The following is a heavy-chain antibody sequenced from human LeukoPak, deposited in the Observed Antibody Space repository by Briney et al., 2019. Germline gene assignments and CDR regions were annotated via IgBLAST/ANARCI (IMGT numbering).Heavy chain of an antibody. V-gene: IGHV2-70*11. CDR2: IDWDDDK. D-gene: IGHD6-13*01. Sequence: SGPALVKPTQTLTLTCTFSGFSLSTCGMCVSWIRQPPGKALQWLARIDWDDDKYYSTSLKTRLTISKDTSKNQVVLTMTNMDPVDTATYYCARMPYSSSWSGGWFDPWGQGTLVTVSS. CDR1: GFSLSTCGMC. J-gene: IGHJ5*02. CDR3: ARMPYSSSWSGGWFDP.